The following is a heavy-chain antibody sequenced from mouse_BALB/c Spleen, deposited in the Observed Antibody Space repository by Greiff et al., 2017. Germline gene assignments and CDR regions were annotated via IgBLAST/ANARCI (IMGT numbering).Heavy chain of an antibody. CDR3: ARSVDY. Sequence: QVHVKQSGAELARPGASVKLSCKASGYTFTDYYINWVKQRTGQGLEWIGEIYPGSGNTYYNEKFKGKATLTADKSSSTAYMQLSSLTSEDSAVYFCARSVDYWGQGTTLTVSS. CDR1: GYTFTDYY. CDR2: IYPGSGNT. J-gene: IGHJ2*01. V-gene: IGHV1-77*01.